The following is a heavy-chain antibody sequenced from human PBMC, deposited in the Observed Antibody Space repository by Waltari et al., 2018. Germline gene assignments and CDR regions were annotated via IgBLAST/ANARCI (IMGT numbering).Heavy chain of an antibody. CDR3: ARVLESSGFNFDS. CDR2: IRTKVYGSPT. Sequence: EVHLVQSGGGLVQPGRSLRLSCTSSGFTFDDYAMTGYRQAPGKGREWVGFIRTKVYGSPTEYAASVEGRFTISRDDSKGIAYLHLNGLKTEDTGVYYCARVLESSGFNFDSWGQGTLVTVSS. CDR1: GFTFDDYA. V-gene: IGHV3-49*03. J-gene: IGHJ4*02. D-gene: IGHD6-19*01.